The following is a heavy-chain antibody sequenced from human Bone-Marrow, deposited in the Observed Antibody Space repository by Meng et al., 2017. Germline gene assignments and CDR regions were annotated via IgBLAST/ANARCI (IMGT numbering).Heavy chain of an antibody. CDR3: ASTYYYDSTGPNWFGP. J-gene: IGHJ5*02. CDR2: VYYSGTT. D-gene: IGHD3-22*01. Sequence: QGQLRGSGSGLVKPSRTLSLTCTECGGSISRGGYYWSWIRQHPGKCLEWIGYVYYSGTTDYNPSLKSRVTISADTSKNQFSLKLSAVTAADTAVYYCASTYYYDSTGPNWFGPWGQGTLVTVSS. V-gene: IGHV4-31*03. CDR1: GGSISRGGYY.